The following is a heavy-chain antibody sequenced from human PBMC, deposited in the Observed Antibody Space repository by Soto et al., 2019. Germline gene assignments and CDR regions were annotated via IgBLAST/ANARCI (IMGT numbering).Heavy chain of an antibody. V-gene: IGHV4-59*01. CDR3: ARSPRIHLFDY. Sequence: SETLSLTCTASGGTISSYYWSWIRQPPGKGLEWIGYIYYSGSTNYNPSLKSRVTISVDTSKNQFSLKLSSVTAADTAVYYCARSPRIHLFDYWGQGTLVTVSS. CDR2: IYYSGST. D-gene: IGHD3-3*02. J-gene: IGHJ4*02. CDR1: GGTISSYY.